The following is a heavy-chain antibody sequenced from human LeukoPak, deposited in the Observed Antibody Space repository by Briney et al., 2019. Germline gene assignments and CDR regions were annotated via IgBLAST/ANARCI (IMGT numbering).Heavy chain of an antibody. CDR3: ARVVVVITMSAFDV. D-gene: IGHD3-22*01. CDR1: GYSISSGYY. CDR2: IYHRENT. Sequence: SETLSLTCSVSGYSISSGYYWGWIRQPPGEGLEWIGSIYHRENTYYNPSLKSRVTISVDTSKNQFSLKMRSVTAADTAVYYCARVVVVITMSAFDVWGQGTTVTVSS. J-gene: IGHJ3*01. V-gene: IGHV4-38-2*02.